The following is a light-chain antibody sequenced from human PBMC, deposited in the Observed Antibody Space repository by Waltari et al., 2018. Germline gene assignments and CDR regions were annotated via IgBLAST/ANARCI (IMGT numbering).Light chain of an antibody. CDR3: QRFGISPLFT. Sequence: SPSVSSSYLAWYQQKPGQPPRLLIDGASSRATAVPGRFSGSGYGTDFTRTIRILEPEDFAVYYSQRFGISPLFTFDPGTKVDI. J-gene: IGKJ3*01. CDR2: GAS. CDR1: PSVSSSY. V-gene: IGKV3-20*01.